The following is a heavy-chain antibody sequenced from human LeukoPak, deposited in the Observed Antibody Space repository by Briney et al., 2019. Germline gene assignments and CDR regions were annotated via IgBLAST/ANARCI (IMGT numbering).Heavy chain of an antibody. Sequence: ASETLSLTCTVSGGSVSSGSYYWSWIRQPPGKGLEWIGYIYYSGSTNYNPSLKSRVTISVDTSKNQFSLKLSSVTAADTAVYYCAKGHRYFDYWGQGTLVTVSS. V-gene: IGHV4-61*01. J-gene: IGHJ4*02. CDR2: IYYSGST. CDR1: GGSVSSGSYY. CDR3: AKGHRYFDY.